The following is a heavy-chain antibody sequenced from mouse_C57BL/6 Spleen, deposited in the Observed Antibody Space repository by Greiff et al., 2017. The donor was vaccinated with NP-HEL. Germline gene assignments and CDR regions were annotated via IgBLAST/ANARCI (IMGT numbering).Heavy chain of an antibody. CDR3: ATPYYYGNSFAY. J-gene: IGHJ3*01. CDR1: GYTFTSYW. CDR2: IHPNSGST. D-gene: IGHD2-1*01. Sequence: QVQLQQPGAELVKPGASVNLSCKASGYTFTSYWMHWVKQRPGQGLEWIGMIHPNSGSTNYNEKFKSKATLTVDKSSSTAYMQLSSLTSEDSAVYYCATPYYYGNSFAYWGQGTLVTVSA. V-gene: IGHV1-64*01.